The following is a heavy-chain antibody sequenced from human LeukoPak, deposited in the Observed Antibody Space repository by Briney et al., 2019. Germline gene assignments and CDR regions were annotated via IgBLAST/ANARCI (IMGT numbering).Heavy chain of an antibody. V-gene: IGHV4-30-2*01. CDR2: IYHSGTT. Sequence: PSQTLSLTCAVSGGSISSGGYSWSWIRQPPGKGLEWIGYIYHSGTTYYNPSLKSRVTISVDGSKNQFSLKLNSVTAADTAVYYCARESSSWSNWFDPWGQGTLVTVSS. D-gene: IGHD6-13*01. CDR3: ARESSSWSNWFDP. J-gene: IGHJ5*02. CDR1: GGSISSGGYS.